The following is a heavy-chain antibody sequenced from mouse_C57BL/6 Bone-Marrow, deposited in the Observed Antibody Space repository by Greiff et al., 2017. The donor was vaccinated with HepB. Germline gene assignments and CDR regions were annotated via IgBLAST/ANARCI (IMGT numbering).Heavy chain of an antibody. CDR1: GFSLTSYG. CDR3: ATTHGSYAMDY. V-gene: IGHV2-6*01. CDR2: IWGVGST. D-gene: IGHD2-2*01. Sequence: QVHVKQSGPGLVAPSQSLSITCTVSGFSLTSYGVDWVRQSPGKGLEWLGVIWGVGSTNYNSALKSRLSISKDNSKSQVFLKMNSLQTDDTAMYYCATTHGSYAMDYWGQGTSVTVSS. J-gene: IGHJ4*01.